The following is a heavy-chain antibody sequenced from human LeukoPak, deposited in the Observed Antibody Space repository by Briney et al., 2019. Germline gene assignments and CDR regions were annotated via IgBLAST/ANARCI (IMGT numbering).Heavy chain of an antibody. V-gene: IGHV1-69*04. CDR2: IIPIFGIA. D-gene: IGHD3-22*01. CDR1: GGTFSSYA. CDR3: ARSYYYDSSGYYTYYFDY. Sequence: ASVKVSCKASGGTFSSYAITWVRQAPGQGLEWMGRIIPIFGIANYAQKFHGRVTITADKSTSTAYMELSRLRSEDTAVYYCARSYYYDSSGYYTYYFDYWGQGTLVTVSS. J-gene: IGHJ4*02.